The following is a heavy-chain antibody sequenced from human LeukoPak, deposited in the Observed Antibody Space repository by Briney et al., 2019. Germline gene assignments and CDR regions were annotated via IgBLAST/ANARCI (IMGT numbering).Heavy chain of an antibody. D-gene: IGHD3/OR15-3a*01. CDR1: GGSISSSNW. Sequence: PSGTLSLTCAVSGGSISSSNWWSWVRQPPGKGLEWIASIYYTGNTYYNASLKSRVTISIDTSKNQISLRLTSVTATDTAMYYCARQTGSGLFTLPGGQGTLVTVSS. J-gene: IGHJ4*02. CDR3: ARQTGSGLFTLP. V-gene: IGHV4-4*02. CDR2: IYYTGNT.